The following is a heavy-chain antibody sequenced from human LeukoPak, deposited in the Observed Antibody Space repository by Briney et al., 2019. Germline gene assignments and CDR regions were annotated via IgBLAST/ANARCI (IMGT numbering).Heavy chain of an antibody. CDR3: ARVFSGDYDFWSGSNNWFDP. CDR2: ISAYNGNT. Sequence: VASVKVSCKASGYTFTSYGISWVRQAPGQGLEWMGWISAYNGNTNYAQKLQGRVTMTTDTSTSTAYMELRSLRSDDTAVYYCARVFSGDYDFWSGSNNWFDPWGQGTLVTVSS. J-gene: IGHJ5*02. D-gene: IGHD3-3*01. CDR1: GYTFTSYG. V-gene: IGHV1-18*01.